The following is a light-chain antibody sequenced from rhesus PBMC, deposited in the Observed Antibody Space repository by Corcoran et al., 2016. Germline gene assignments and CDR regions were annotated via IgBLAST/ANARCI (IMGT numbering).Light chain of an antibody. CDR2: GSS. V-gene: IGKV3-42*03. Sequence: EIVMTQSPATLSLSPGERATLSCRASQSVSSSLAWYQPKPGQAPRLHIYGSSSRATGIPDRFSGSGSGTEFTLTISSLEPEDFAVYYWQQYSNWPYSFGQGTKVEIK. CDR1: QSVSSS. J-gene: IGKJ2*01. CDR3: QQYSNWPYS.